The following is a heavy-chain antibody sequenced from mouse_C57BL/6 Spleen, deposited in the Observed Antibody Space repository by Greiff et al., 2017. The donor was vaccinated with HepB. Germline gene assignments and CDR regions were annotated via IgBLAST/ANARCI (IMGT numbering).Heavy chain of an antibody. V-gene: IGHV1-18*01. CDR3: ARTELGRYYFDY. CDR1: GYTFTDYN. J-gene: IGHJ2*01. D-gene: IGHD4-1*01. Sequence: VQLQQSGPELVKPGASVKIPCKASGYTFTDYNMDWVKQSHGKSLEWIGDINPNNGGTIYNQKFKGKATLTVDKSSSTAYMELRSLTSEDTAVYYCARTELGRYYFDYRGQGTTLTVSS. CDR2: INPNNGGT.